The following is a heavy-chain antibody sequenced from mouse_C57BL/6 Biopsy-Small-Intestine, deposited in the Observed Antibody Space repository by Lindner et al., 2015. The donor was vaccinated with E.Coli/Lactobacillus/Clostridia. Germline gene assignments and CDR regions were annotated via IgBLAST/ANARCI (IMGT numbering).Heavy chain of an antibody. Sequence: SVKVSCKASGYAFTAFAMYWVRQAPGQRLEWMGWINTDNGNTRYSQKFRGRVTITRDTSASIVYMELRSLRFEDTAVYYCARDGIEPGNGGDYWGQGTLVNVSS. V-gene: IGHV1S45*01. CDR3: ARDGIEPGNGGDY. CDR2: INTDNGNT. J-gene: IGHJ4*01. D-gene: IGHD1-1*01. CDR1: GYAFTAFA.